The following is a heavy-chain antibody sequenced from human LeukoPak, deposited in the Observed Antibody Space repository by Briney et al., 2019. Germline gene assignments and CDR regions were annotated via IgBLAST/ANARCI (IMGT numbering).Heavy chain of an antibody. D-gene: IGHD6-13*01. CDR2: ISASGGGA. CDR1: GFRFKNFA. Sequence: GGSLRLSCAASGFRFKNFAMTWVRQAPGKGLEWVSTISASGGGAYYADSVKGRFTISRDNSKDTLSLQMNTLRAEDTAVYYCAKAAGRSHGYGMDVWGQGTTVTVSS. V-gene: IGHV3-23*01. J-gene: IGHJ6*02. CDR3: AKAAGRSHGYGMDV.